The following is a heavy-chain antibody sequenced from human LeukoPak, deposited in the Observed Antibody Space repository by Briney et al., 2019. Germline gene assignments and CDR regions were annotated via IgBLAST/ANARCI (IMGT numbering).Heavy chain of an antibody. CDR3: ASGRQQLAHYGMDV. CDR1: GGSISSSSYH. CDR2: IHYSGST. D-gene: IGHD6-13*01. V-gene: IGHV4-39*01. Sequence: TSETLSLTCTVSGGSISSSSYHWGWIRQPPGKGLEWIGSIHYSGSTYYNPSLKSRVTISVDTSKNQFSLRLSSVTAADTAVYYCASGRQQLAHYGMDVWGQGTTVTVSS. J-gene: IGHJ6*02.